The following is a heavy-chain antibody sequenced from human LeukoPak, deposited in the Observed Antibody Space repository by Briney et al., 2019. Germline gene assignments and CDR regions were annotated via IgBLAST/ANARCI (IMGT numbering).Heavy chain of an antibody. CDR1: GYTFTSYG. V-gene: IGHV1-18*01. CDR2: ISAYNGNT. CDR3: ARHSGSYPIPYYFDY. Sequence: GASVKVSFKASGYTFTSYGISWVRQAPGQGLEWMGWISAYNGNTNYAQKLQGRVTMTTDTSTSTAYMELRSLRSDDTAVYYCARHSGSYPIPYYFDYWGQGTLVTVYS. D-gene: IGHD1-26*01. J-gene: IGHJ4*02.